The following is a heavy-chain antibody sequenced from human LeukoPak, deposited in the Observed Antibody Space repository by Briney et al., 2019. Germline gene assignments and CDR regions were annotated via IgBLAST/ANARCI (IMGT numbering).Heavy chain of an antibody. CDR2: INHSGST. D-gene: IGHD6-13*01. Sequence: GSLRLSCAASGFTFSSYWMSWVRQAPGKGLEWIGEINHSGSTNYNPSLKSRVTISVDTSKNQFSLKLSSVTAADTAVYYCARVRRGSSWYWGQGTLVTVSS. V-gene: IGHV4-34*01. CDR3: ARVRRGSSWY. J-gene: IGHJ4*02. CDR1: GFTFSSYW.